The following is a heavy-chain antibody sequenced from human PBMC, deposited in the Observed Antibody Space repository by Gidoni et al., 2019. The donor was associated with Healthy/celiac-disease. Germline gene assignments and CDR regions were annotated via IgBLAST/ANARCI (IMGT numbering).Heavy chain of an antibody. V-gene: IGHV3-23*01. CDR2: SSGSGGST. J-gene: IGHJ5*02. CDR3: AKFRVGATLWFDP. CDR1: VFTFSSYA. D-gene: IGHD3-16*01. Sequence: EVQLLESWVGLVQPGGSLRLSCAASVFTFSSYAMRWVRQAPGKGLEWVSDSSGSGGSTYDAESVKGRFTISRDNSKNTLYLQMNSLRAEDTAVYYCAKFRVGATLWFDPWGQGTMVTVSS.